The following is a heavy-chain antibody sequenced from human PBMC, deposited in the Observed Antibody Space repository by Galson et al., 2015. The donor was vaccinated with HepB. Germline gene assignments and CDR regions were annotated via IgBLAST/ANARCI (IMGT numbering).Heavy chain of an antibody. Sequence: SETLSLTCTVSGGSISSGGYYWSWIRQHPGKGLEWIGYIYYSGSTYYNPSLKSRVTISVDTSKNQFSLKLSSVTAADTAVYYCATHETTVTTGGAFDIWGQGTMVTVSS. V-gene: IGHV4-39*01. CDR3: ATHETTVTTGGAFDI. CDR1: GGSISSGGYY. J-gene: IGHJ3*02. D-gene: IGHD4-17*01. CDR2: IYYSGST.